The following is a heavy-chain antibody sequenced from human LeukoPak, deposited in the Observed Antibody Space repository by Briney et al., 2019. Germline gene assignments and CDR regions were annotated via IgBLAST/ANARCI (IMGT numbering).Heavy chain of an antibody. CDR2: IRYDGNSN. J-gene: IGHJ4*02. Sequence: GGSLRLSCTASGFTFRSYGMHWVRQAPGKGLEWVTFIRYDGNSNYYADSVKGRFTISRDNSRSTLYLQMNSLRAEDTAVYYCAKEEVISGNHGVYFDYWGQGTLVTVSS. CDR1: GFTFRSYG. CDR3: AKEEVISGNHGVYFDY. D-gene: IGHD3-22*01. V-gene: IGHV3-30*02.